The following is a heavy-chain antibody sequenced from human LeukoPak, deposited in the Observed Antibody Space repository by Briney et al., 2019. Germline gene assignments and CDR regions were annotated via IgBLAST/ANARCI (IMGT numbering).Heavy chain of an antibody. J-gene: IGHJ5*02. Sequence: PGVSLTLPCEASGFTFSSYNMTWLRQSPGKGLEWVASISHSSRYIYYGDSVKGRITVSRDNAKSSLFLQMSSLRADDTAVDYCARDLRGGEYFDAGGQGALVSVSS. CDR3: ARDLRGGEYFDA. D-gene: IGHD3-16*01. CDR2: ISHSSRYI. V-gene: IGHV3-21*06. CDR1: GFTFSSYN.